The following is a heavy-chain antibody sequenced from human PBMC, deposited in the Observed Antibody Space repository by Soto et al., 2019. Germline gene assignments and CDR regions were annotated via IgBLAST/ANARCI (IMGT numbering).Heavy chain of an antibody. CDR3: ASVLGVGSGSYYGGY. CDR1: GYTFTSYA. D-gene: IGHD1-26*01. CDR2: INAGNGNT. J-gene: IGHJ4*02. Sequence: QVQLVQSGAEVKKPGASVKVSCKASGYTFTSYAMHWVRQAPGQRLEWMGWINAGNGNTKYSQKFQGRVTITRDTSASTAYMELSSLRSEDTAVYYCASVLGVGSGSYYGGYWGQGTLVTVSS. V-gene: IGHV1-3*01.